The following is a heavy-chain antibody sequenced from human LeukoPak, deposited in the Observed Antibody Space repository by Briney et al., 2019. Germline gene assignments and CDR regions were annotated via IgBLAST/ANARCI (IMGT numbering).Heavy chain of an antibody. CDR3: ARPNWNHESFDY. Sequence: ASVKVSCKASGYTFTSYDINWVRQATGQGLEWMGWMNPNSGNTGYAQEFQGRVTMTRNTSISTAYMELSSLRSEDTAVYYCARPNWNHESFDYWGQGTLVTVSS. CDR2: MNPNSGNT. CDR1: GYTFTSYD. D-gene: IGHD1-14*01. V-gene: IGHV1-8*01. J-gene: IGHJ4*02.